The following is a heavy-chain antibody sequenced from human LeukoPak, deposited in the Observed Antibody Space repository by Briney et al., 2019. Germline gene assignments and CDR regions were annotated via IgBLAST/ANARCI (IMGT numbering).Heavy chain of an antibody. CDR3: AGENYYDSSEGDY. CDR2: ISGSGSTI. Sequence: GGSLRLSCAASGFTFSDYYMSWVRQAPGKGLEWVSYISGSGSTIYYADSVKGRFTISRDNAKNSLYLQMNSLRAEDTAVYYCAGENYYDSSEGDYWGQGTLVTVSS. CDR1: GFTFSDYY. V-gene: IGHV3-11*01. D-gene: IGHD3-22*01. J-gene: IGHJ4*02.